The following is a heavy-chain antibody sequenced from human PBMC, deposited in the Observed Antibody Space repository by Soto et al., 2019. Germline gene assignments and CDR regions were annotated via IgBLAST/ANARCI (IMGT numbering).Heavy chain of an antibody. CDR3: ARDQDTVYDY. V-gene: IGHV6-1*01. J-gene: IGHJ4*02. Sequence: PSHTLSLTCAISGDKVSSTSAGWYLIRQSPSRGLEWLGRTYYRSKWYTDYEVSVKSRITINADTSKNQFSLQLNSVTPEDTAVYYCARDQDTVYDYWGQGTLVTVS. D-gene: IGHD5-18*01. CDR1: GDKVSSTSAG. CDR2: TYYRSKWYT.